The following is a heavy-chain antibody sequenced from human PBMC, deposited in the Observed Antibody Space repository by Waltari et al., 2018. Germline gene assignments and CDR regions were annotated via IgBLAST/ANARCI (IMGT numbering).Heavy chain of an antibody. V-gene: IGHV3-30-3*01. Sequence: QVQLVESGGGVVQPGRSLRLSCTASGFTFSRHAMYWVRQAPGEGLQCVAVISSDGSGKYYADSVKGRFTVSRDNSMVSLHIDSLRVDDTAVYYCAREMALDSHAYDFWGQGTLVTVSS. CDR1: GFTFSRHA. CDR3: AREMALDSHAYDF. D-gene: IGHD2-8*01. CDR2: ISSDGSGK. J-gene: IGHJ4*02.